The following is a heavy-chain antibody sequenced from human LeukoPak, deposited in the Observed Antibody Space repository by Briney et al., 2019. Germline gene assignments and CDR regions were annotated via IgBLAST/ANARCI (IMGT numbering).Heavy chain of an antibody. CDR3: ASQLDTAMVGPVDY. D-gene: IGHD5-18*01. V-gene: IGHV4-39*01. J-gene: IGHJ4*02. CDR2: IYYSGST. CDR1: GGSISSSSYY. Sequence: PSETLSLTCTVSGGSISSSSYYWGWIRQPPGKGLEWIGSIYYSGSTYYNPSLKSRVTISVDTSKNQFSLKLSSVTAADTAVYYCASQLDTAMVGPVDYWGRGTLVTVSS.